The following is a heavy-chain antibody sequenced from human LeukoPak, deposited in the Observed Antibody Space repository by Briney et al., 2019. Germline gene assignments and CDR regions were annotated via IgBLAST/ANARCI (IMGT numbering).Heavy chain of an antibody. Sequence: SVKVSCKASGGTFSSYAISWVRQAPGQGLEWMGGIIPIFGTANYAQKFQGRVTITADESTSTAYMELNSLRAEDTAVYYCAKEGESREYYYDSSGYYYFDYWGQGTLVTVSS. D-gene: IGHD3-22*01. CDR1: GGTFSSYA. V-gene: IGHV1-69*13. CDR2: IIPIFGTA. J-gene: IGHJ4*02. CDR3: AKEGESREYYYDSSGYYYFDY.